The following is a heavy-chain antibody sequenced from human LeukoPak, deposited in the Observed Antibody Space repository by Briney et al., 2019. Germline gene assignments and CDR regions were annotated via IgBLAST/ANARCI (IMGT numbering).Heavy chain of an antibody. V-gene: IGHV4-39*07. Sequence: NPSETLSLTCSVSGGSISSCTYSWGWIRQPPGKGLEWIGSFSCSGSTYYNPSLKSRVTISVDTSKSQFSLYMDSVTAADTAVYYCARLRPWVGFWTVGSYFDYWGQGTLVTVSS. J-gene: IGHJ4*02. CDR1: GGSISSCTYS. CDR3: ARLRPWVGFWTVGSYFDY. D-gene: IGHD3/OR15-3a*01. CDR2: FSCSGST.